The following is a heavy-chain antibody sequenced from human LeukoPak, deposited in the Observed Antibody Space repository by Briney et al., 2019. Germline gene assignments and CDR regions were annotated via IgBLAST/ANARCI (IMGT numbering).Heavy chain of an antibody. J-gene: IGHJ4*02. CDR1: GFTFDDYA. Sequence: PGGSLRLSCAASGFTFDDYAMHWVRQAPGKGLEWVSLISWDGVTYFSDSVKGRFTGSRDNSKNSLYLQMNSLTTEDTAVYYCAKAKVYDIWSGPLDSWGQGALVTVSS. D-gene: IGHD3-3*01. CDR2: ISWDGVT. V-gene: IGHV3-43D*03. CDR3: AKAKVYDIWSGPLDS.